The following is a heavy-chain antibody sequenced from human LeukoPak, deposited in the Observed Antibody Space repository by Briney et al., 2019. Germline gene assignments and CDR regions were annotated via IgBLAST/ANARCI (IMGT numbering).Heavy chain of an antibody. V-gene: IGHV1-18*01. CDR2: ISAYNGNT. CDR1: GYTFTSYG. Sequence: ASVKVSCKASGYTFTSYGISWVRQAPGQGLEWMGWISAYNGNTNYAQKFQGRVTVTRNTSISTAYMELSSLRSEDTAVYYCAIKLSSGGYWGQGTLVTVSS. CDR3: AIKLSSGGY. J-gene: IGHJ4*02. D-gene: IGHD3-22*01.